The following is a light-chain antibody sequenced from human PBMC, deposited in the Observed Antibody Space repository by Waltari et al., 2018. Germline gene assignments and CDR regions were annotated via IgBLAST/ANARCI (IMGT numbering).Light chain of an antibody. CDR1: NIGSKS. Sequence: SYVLTQPPSVSVAPGQSATVTCGGHNIGSKSVHWYQQTPGQAPVLFVYDVSDRPAGLPGLFSGYNSGNTAALSIIRVEAWDDADYYCQVLDRSSAYVFGSGTKVTVL. CDR2: DVS. V-gene: IGLV3-21*02. CDR3: QVLDRSSAYV. J-gene: IGLJ1*01.